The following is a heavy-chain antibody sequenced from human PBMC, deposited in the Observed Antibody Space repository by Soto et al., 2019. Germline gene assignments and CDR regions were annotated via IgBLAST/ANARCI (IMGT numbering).Heavy chain of an antibody. V-gene: IGHV1-69*08. Sequence: QVQLVQSGPEVKKSGSSVKVSCKLSGGTFTSDTISWLRLAPGQGLEWMGRIVPILGTGNYAQKCQGRVTITEDRSTNTGYMELSSLTSEDTAIYSCAREEGSYNMGTFPFSYMDVWGNGTTVTVSS. CDR1: GGTFTSDT. J-gene: IGHJ6*03. D-gene: IGHD3-10*01. CDR2: IVPILGTG. CDR3: AREEGSYNMGTFPFSYMDV.